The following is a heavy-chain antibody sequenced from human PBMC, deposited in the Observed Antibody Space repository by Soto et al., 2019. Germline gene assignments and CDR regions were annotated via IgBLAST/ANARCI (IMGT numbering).Heavy chain of an antibody. Sequence: SETLSLTCSVSGGSINSGDYYWSWVRQPPGKGLEWIGYIYYSGSTYFNPSLKSRVTISKDTSRNQFSLRLSSVTAADTAVYYCARAIVVTIGGMDVWGQGTTVT. CDR2: IYYSGST. CDR3: ARAIVVTIGGMDV. V-gene: IGHV4-30-4*01. CDR1: GGSINSGDYY. D-gene: IGHD5-12*01. J-gene: IGHJ6*02.